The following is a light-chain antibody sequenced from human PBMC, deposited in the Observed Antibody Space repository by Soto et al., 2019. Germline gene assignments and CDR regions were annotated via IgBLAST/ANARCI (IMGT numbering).Light chain of an antibody. Sequence: IVMTQSPATLYVAPGERVTFSCRASQSVSSNYLAWYQQKPGQAPRLLIYGASSRATGIPDRFSGSGSGTEFTLTISRLEPEDFAVYYCGQYGIAPFGGGTKVDIK. V-gene: IGKV3-20*01. CDR2: GAS. CDR3: GQYGIAP. CDR1: QSVSSNY. J-gene: IGKJ4*01.